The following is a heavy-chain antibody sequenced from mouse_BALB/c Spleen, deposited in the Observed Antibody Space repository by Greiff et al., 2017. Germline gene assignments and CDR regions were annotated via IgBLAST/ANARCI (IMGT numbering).Heavy chain of an antibody. CDR2: IWGDGST. V-gene: IGHV2-6-7*01. D-gene: IGHD2-10*02. CDR1: GFSLTGYG. Sequence: ESGPGLVAPSQSLSITCTASGFSLTGYGVNWVRQPPGKGLEWLGMIWGDGSTDYNSALKSILSISKDNSKSQVFLKMNSLQTDDTARYYGARGGYGNYEDWYFDVWGAGTTVTVSS. J-gene: IGHJ1*01. CDR3: ARGGYGNYEDWYFDV.